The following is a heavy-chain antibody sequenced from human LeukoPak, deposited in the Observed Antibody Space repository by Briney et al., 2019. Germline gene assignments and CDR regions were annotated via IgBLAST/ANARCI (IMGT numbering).Heavy chain of an antibody. CDR2: IYHSGST. J-gene: IGHJ6*03. CDR1: GGSISSSNW. Sequence: NPSGTLSLTCAVSGGSISSSNWWSWVRQPPGKGLEWIGEIYHSGSTNYNPSLKSRVTISVDKSKNQFSLKLSSVTAADTAVYYCAGGYSYGSTYYYMDVWGKGTTVTISS. D-gene: IGHD5-18*01. V-gene: IGHV4-4*02. CDR3: AGGYSYGSTYYYMDV.